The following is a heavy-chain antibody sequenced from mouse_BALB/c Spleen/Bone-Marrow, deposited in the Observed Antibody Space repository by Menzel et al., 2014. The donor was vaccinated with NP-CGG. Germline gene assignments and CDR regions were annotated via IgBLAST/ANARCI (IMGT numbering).Heavy chain of an antibody. CDR2: IGTGGGT. Sequence: VKVVDSGPGLVAPSQSLSITCTVSGFSLKNYGVHWVRQPPGKGLEWLGVIGTGGGTNYNSALMSRLSISIDNSKSQVFLKMNSLQTDDTAMYYCARDWAYGNWYFDVWGAGTPVTVSS. CDR3: ARDWAYGNWYFDV. CDR1: GFSLKNYG. J-gene: IGHJ1*01. V-gene: IGHV2-9*02. D-gene: IGHD2-1*01.